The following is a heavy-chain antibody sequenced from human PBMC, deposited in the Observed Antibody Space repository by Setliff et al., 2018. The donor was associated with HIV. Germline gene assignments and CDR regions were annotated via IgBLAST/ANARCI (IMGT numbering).Heavy chain of an antibody. V-gene: IGHV3-7*01. Sequence: PGGSLRLSCAASGFTFSTYWVNWVRQAPGKGLEWVANIKHDGSEKYYVDPVKGRFIISRDNAKNSLYLQMNSLRAEDTAVYYCASSRGYFVQADWGQGTLVTVSS. D-gene: IGHD3-22*01. CDR3: ASSRGYFVQAD. J-gene: IGHJ4*02. CDR2: IKHDGSEK. CDR1: GFTFSTYW.